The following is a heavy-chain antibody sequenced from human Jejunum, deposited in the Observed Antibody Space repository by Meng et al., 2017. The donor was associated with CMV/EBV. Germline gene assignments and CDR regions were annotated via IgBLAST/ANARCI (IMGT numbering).Heavy chain of an antibody. J-gene: IGHJ6*02. D-gene: IGHD5-12*01. CDR3: TRESGYLI. CDR2: IFGGGSST. V-gene: IGHV3-23*03. CDR1: GFTFSSYA. Sequence: RLSCAGSGFTFSSYAMSWVRQAPGKGPEWVSFIFGGGSSTYYADSVKGRFTTSKDDSKNTLYLQMNSLRVEDTAVYYCTRESGYLIWGQGTTVTVSS.